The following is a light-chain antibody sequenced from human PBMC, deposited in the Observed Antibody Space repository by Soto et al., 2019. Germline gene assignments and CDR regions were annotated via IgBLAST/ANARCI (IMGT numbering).Light chain of an antibody. CDR1: QSISSW. CDR2: KAS. Sequence: DIQMTQSPSTLSASVGDRVTITCRASQSISSWLVWYQQKPGKAPKLLIYKASSLESGVPSRFSGSGSGTGFTLTISSLQPDDFATYYCQQYNSYSPITFGQGTRLEIK. CDR3: QQYNSYSPIT. J-gene: IGKJ5*01. V-gene: IGKV1-5*03.